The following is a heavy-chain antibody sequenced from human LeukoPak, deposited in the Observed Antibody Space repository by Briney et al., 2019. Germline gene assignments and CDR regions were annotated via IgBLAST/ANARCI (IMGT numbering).Heavy chain of an antibody. CDR3: ARGQEYYYDSSAYSKFDY. CDR1: GFTFSSYE. CDR2: ITTSGTST. D-gene: IGHD3-22*01. Sequence: QPGGSLRLSCATSGFTFSSYEMNWVRQAPGKGLEWISYITTSGTSTYYADSVKGRFTISRDNSKNTLYLQMNSLRAEDTALYYCARGQEYYYDSSAYSKFDYWGQGTLVTVSS. V-gene: IGHV3-48*03. J-gene: IGHJ4*02.